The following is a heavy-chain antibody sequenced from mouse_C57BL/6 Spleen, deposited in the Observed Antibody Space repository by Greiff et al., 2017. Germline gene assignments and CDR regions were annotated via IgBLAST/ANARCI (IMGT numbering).Heavy chain of an antibody. V-gene: IGHV1-9*01. D-gene: IGHD3-3*01. J-gene: IGHJ4*01. CDR1: GYTFTGYW. CDR2: ILPGSGST. Sequence: QVQLQQSGAELMKPGASVKLSCKATGYTFTGYWIEWVKQRPGHGLEWIGEILPGSGSTNYPEKFKGKATLTADTSSNTAYMQLSSLTAEDSAIYYCAREGVDAMDYWGQGTSVTVSS. CDR3: AREGVDAMDY.